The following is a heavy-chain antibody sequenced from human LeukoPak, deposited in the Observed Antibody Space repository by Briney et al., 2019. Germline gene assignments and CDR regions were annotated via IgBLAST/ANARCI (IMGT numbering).Heavy chain of an antibody. CDR3: TTPLLGQGYYYHGLDV. D-gene: IGHD3-22*01. J-gene: IGHJ6*02. V-gene: IGHV3-15*07. Sequence: GGSLRLSCAASGFTFSNAWMNWVRQAPGKGLEWVGHIKNKRDGGTTDYAAPVKGRFTISRNDSDTALYLQMNSLKTEDAAVYFCTTPLLGQGYYYHGLDVWGQGTTVTVSS. CDR2: IKNKRDGGTT. CDR1: GFTFSNAW.